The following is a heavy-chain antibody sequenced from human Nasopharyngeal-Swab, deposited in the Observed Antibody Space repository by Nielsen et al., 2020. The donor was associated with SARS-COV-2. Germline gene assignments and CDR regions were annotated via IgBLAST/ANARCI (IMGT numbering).Heavy chain of an antibody. CDR3: ARGPSQNRRAFDI. J-gene: IGHJ3*02. CDR1: GGSFSGYY. V-gene: IGHV4-34*01. D-gene: IGHD2/OR15-2a*01. Sequence: SETLSLTCAVYGGSFSGYYWSWIRQPPGKGLEWIGEINHSGSTNCNPSLKSRVTISVDTSKNQFSLKLSSVTAADTAVYYCARGPSQNRRAFDIWGQGTMVTVSS. CDR2: INHSGST.